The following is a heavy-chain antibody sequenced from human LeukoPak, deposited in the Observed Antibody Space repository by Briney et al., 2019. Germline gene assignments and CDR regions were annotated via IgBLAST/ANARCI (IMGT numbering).Heavy chain of an antibody. CDR2: TYYRSKWSS. V-gene: IGHV6-1*01. CDR3: ATALVDVHGKDY. Sequence: SQTLSLTCAISGDSVSSKSAAWNWIRQSPSRGLEWLGRTYYRSKWSSGYAESVKSRLTVSPDTSKNQFSLQLRSVTPEDTAVYYCATALVDVHGKDYWGQGTLVTVSS. CDR1: GDSVSSKSAA. D-gene: IGHD1-26*01. J-gene: IGHJ4*02.